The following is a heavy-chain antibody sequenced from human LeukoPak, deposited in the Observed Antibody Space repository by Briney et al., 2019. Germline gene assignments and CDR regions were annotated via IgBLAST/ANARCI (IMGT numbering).Heavy chain of an antibody. Sequence: GGSLRLSCAASGFTFSSYWMSWDRQAPGKGLEWVANIKQDGSEKYYVDSVKGRFTISRDNAKNSLYLQMNSLRAEDTAVYYCARDVRSGYDSPFDYWGQGTLVTVSS. V-gene: IGHV3-7*01. D-gene: IGHD5-12*01. CDR3: ARDVRSGYDSPFDY. CDR2: IKQDGSEK. CDR1: GFTFSSYW. J-gene: IGHJ4*02.